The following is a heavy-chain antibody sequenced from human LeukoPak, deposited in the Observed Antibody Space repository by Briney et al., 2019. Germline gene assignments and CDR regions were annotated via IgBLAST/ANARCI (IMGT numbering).Heavy chain of an antibody. V-gene: IGHV1-8*01. CDR2: MNPNSGNT. CDR3: ARSYYDSSGYYQTFDP. J-gene: IGHJ5*02. D-gene: IGHD3-22*01. Sequence: ASVKVSCKASGYTFTSYDINWVRQATGQGLEWMGWMNPNSGNTGYAQKFQGRVTMSRNTSISTAYMELSSLRSEDTAVYYCARSYYDSSGYYQTFDPWGQGTLVTVSS. CDR1: GYTFTSYD.